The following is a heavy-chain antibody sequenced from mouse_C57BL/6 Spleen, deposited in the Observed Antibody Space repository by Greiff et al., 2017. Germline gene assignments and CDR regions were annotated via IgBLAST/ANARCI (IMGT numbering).Heavy chain of an antibody. D-gene: IGHD1-1*01. CDR3: ARPDHYGSSDDAMDY. CDR1: GFTFSDYG. J-gene: IGHJ4*01. V-gene: IGHV5-17*01. CDR2: ISSGSSTI. Sequence: EVQVVESGGGLVKPGGSLKLSCAASGFTFSDYGMHWVRQAPEKGLEWVAYISSGSSTIYYADTVKGRFTISRDNAKNTLFRQMTSLRSEDTAMYYCARPDHYGSSDDAMDYWGQGTSVTVSS.